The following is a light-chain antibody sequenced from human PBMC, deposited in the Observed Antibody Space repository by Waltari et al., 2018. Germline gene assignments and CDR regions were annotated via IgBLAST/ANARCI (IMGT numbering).Light chain of an antibody. CDR1: SSNIGSYY. Sequence: QSVLTQPPSASGTPGQRVTISCSGSSSNIGSYYVYWYQHHPGTAPKLLIYRNNQRASGVPDRFSGSKSGTSATLGITGLQTGDEADYYCGAGDSSLSIVLFGGGTKLTVL. CDR2: RNN. J-gene: IGLJ2*01. V-gene: IGLV1-47*01. CDR3: GAGDSSLSIVL.